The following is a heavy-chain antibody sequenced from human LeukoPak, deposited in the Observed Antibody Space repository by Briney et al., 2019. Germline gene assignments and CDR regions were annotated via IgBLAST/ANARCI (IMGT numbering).Heavy chain of an antibody. D-gene: IGHD3-10*01. CDR1: GFTFSSYA. CDR2: ISGSGGST. CDR3: AKLSGFGELPSYFDY. V-gene: IGHV3-23*01. J-gene: IGHJ4*02. Sequence: PGGSLRLSCAASGFTFSSYAMSWVRQAPGKGLEWVSAISGSGGSTYYADSVKGRFTISRDNSKNTLYLQMNSLRAEDTAVYYCAKLSGFGELPSYFDYWGQGTLVTVSS.